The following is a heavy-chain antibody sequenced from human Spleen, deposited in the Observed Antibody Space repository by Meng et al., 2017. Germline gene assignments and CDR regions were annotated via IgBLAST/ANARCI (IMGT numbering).Heavy chain of an antibody. CDR2: IYYTGST. J-gene: IGHJ4*02. D-gene: IGHD6-13*01. V-gene: IGHV4-39*07. CDR3: ASSLAAAEPPFDY. Sequence: SETLSLTCTVSGGSISSSRYYWGWIRQPPGKGLEWIGSIYYTGSTYYNPSLKSRVTISIDTSKNQFSLKLSSVTAADTAVYTCASSLAAAEPPFDYWGQGTLVTVSS. CDR1: GGSISSSRYY.